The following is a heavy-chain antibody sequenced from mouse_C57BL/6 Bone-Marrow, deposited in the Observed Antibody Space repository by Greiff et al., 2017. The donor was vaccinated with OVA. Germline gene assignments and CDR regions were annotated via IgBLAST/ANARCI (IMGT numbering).Heavy chain of an antibody. Sequence: EVMLVESGGGLVQPGGSLNLSCAASGFTFSDYYMYWVRQTPEKRLEWVAYISNGGGSTYYPDTVKGRFTNSRDNDNNTLYLQMSRLKTEDTAMYYCARPYYYGSSGVDYWGQGTTLTVSS. D-gene: IGHD1-1*01. CDR3: ARPYYYGSSGVDY. CDR1: GFTFSDYY. CDR2: ISNGGGST. V-gene: IGHV5-12*01. J-gene: IGHJ2*01.